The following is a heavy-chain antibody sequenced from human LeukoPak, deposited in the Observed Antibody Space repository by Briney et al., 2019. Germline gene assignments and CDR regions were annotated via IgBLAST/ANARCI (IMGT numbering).Heavy chain of an antibody. V-gene: IGHV1-46*01. J-gene: IGHJ4*02. CDR1: GCTFTSYY. Sequence: ASVKVSCKASGCTFTSYYMHWVRQAPGQGLEWMGIINPSGGSTSYAQKFQGRVTMTRDTSTSTVYMELSSLRSEDTAVYYCARDRPLGSGYYVFDYWGQGTLVTVSS. CDR2: INPSGGST. D-gene: IGHD3-22*01. CDR3: ARDRPLGSGYYVFDY.